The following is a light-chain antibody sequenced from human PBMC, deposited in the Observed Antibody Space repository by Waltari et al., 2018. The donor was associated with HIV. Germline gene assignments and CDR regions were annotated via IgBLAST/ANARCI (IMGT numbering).Light chain of an antibody. CDR3: KSKTSSSTPCV. V-gene: IGLV2-14*03. CDR2: DVS. J-gene: IGLJ1*01. CDR1: SSDIGAYNS. Sequence: QSALTQPASVSGSPGQSITISCTGSSSDIGAYNSVSWYQQHPGKAPTVIIYDVSNRPEGCSGRFSGSKSGNTAPRTISGLQAEDESDYFCKSKTSSSTPCVFGTGTKVAVL.